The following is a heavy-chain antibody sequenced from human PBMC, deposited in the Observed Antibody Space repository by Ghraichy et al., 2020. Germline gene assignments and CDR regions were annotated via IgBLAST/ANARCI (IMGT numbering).Heavy chain of an antibody. CDR3: AKDLYDILTGWALDY. D-gene: IGHD3-9*01. Sequence: SLRLSCAASGFTFDDYAMHWVRQAPGKGLEWVSGISWNSGSIGYADSVKGRFTISRDNAKNSLYLQMNSLRAEDTALYYCAKDLYDILTGWALDYWGQGTLVTVSS. CDR1: GFTFDDYA. V-gene: IGHV3-9*01. CDR2: ISWNSGSI. J-gene: IGHJ4*02.